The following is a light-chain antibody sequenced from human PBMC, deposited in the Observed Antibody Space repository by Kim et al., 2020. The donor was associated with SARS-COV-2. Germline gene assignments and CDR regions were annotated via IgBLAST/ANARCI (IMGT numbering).Light chain of an antibody. CDR3: QSYDNRFGGHV. J-gene: IGLJ1*01. CDR1: NSNVGAGYL. V-gene: IGLV1-40*01. CDR2: DDT. Sequence: QSVLTQPASVSGAPGQRVTISCTGSNSNVGAGYLVHWYQHLPGTAPKLLIFDDTNRPSGIPDRFSGSKSGTSASLAISGLQAEDEADYFCQSYDNRFGGHVFGSGTQLTVL.